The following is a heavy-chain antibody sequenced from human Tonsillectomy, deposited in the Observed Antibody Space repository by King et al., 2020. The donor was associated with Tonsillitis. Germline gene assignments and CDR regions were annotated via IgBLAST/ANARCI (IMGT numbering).Heavy chain of an antibody. J-gene: IGHJ4*02. CDR3: ARLRSLEYYYDSSGYPRAYDY. D-gene: IGHD3-22*01. Sequence: QLVQSGAEVKKPGESLKISCKGSGYSFTSYWIGWVRQMPGKGLEWMGIIYPGDSDTRYSPSFQGQVTISADKSISTAYLQWSSLKASDTAMYYCARLRSLEYYYDSSGYPRAYDYWGQGTLVTVSS. CDR2: IYPGDSDT. CDR1: GYSFTSYW. V-gene: IGHV5-51*01.